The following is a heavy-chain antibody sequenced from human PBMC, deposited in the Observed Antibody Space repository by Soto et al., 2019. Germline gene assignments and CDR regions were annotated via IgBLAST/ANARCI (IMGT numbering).Heavy chain of an antibody. CDR1: GGSVSSGSYY. J-gene: IGHJ3*02. CDR3: ARDLYSFSAFDI. D-gene: IGHD5-18*01. V-gene: IGHV4-61*01. Sequence: SETLSLTCTVSGGSVSSGSYYWSWIRQPPGKGLEWIGYIYYSGSTNYNPSLKSRVTISVDTSKNQFSLKLSSVTAADTAVYYCARDLYSFSAFDIWGQGTMVTGS. CDR2: IYYSGST.